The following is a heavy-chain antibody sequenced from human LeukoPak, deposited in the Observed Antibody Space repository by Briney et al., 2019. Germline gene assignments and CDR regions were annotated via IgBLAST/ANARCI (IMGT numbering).Heavy chain of an antibody. D-gene: IGHD2-15*01. CDR1: GFTFSDYY. CDR2: ISSSGSTI. Sequence: GGSLRLSCAASGFTFSDYYMSWIRQAPGKGLEWVSYISSSGSTIYYADSVKGRFTIFRDNAKNSLYLQMNSLRAEDTAVYYCARDRYCSGGSCYDSVAGPIDYWGQGTLVTVSS. V-gene: IGHV3-11*01. CDR3: ARDRYCSGGSCYDSVAGPIDY. J-gene: IGHJ4*02.